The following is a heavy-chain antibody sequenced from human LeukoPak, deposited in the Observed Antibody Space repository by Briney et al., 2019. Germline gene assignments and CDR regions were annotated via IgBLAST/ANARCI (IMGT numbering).Heavy chain of an antibody. D-gene: IGHD3-10*01. V-gene: IGHV3-21*01. CDR2: ISSSSYI. CDR1: GFTFSSYS. CDR3: ARGRAMVRGGNNWFDP. Sequence: GGSLRLSCAASGFTFSSYSVNWVRQAPGKGLEWVSSISSSSYIYYADSVKGRFTISRDNAKNSLYLQMNSLRAEDTAVYYCARGRAMVRGGNNWFDPWGQGTLVTDSS. J-gene: IGHJ5*02.